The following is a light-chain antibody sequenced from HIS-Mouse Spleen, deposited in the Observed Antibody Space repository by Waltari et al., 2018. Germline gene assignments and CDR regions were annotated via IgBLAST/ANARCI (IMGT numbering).Light chain of an antibody. Sequence: SYVLTQPPSVSVAPGKTARITCGGNNIGSKSVHWYQQKPGQAPVLVVYDDSDRHSWIPERFSGSNSGNTATLTISRVEAGDEADYYCQVWDSSSDHVVFGGGTKLTVL. CDR1: NIGSKS. V-gene: IGLV3-21*03. CDR3: QVWDSSSDHVV. CDR2: DDS. J-gene: IGLJ2*01.